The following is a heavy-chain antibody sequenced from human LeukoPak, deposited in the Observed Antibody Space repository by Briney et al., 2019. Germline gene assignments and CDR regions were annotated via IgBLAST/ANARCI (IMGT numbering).Heavy chain of an antibody. D-gene: IGHD3-3*01. CDR1: GYTFTSNG. Sequence: ASVKLSCKASGYTFTSNGISWVRMPPPQGLELMGWSSAYNGNTNYAQKLQGRVTMTTDTSTSTAYMELRSLRSDDTAVYYCARLGYYDFWSGYIAYYYYYMDVWGKGTTVTVSS. CDR3: ARLGYYDFWSGYIAYYYYYMDV. J-gene: IGHJ6*03. CDR2: SSAYNGNT. V-gene: IGHV1-18*01.